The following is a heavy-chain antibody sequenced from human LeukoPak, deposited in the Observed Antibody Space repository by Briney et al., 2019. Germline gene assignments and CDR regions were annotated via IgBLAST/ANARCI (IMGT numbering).Heavy chain of an antibody. CDR2: IYSGGNT. V-gene: IGHV3-53*01. CDR3: ARTYSGSYPLDY. CDR1: GLTFSSSW. Sequence: GGSLRLSCAVSGLTFSSSWMDWVRQAPGKGLGWVSVIYSGGNTYYADSVKGRFTISRDNSKNTLYLQMNSLRAEDTAVYYCARTYSGSYPLDYWGQGTLVTVSS. D-gene: IGHD1-26*01. J-gene: IGHJ4*02.